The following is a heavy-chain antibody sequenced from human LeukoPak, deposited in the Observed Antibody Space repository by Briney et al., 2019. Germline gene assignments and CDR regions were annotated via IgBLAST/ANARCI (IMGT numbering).Heavy chain of an antibody. CDR3: ARDLGYCPTTGCYQSRFDP. CDR1: GGSISSYF. J-gene: IGHJ5*02. D-gene: IGHD2-2*01. V-gene: IGHV4-4*07. CDR2: IYSSGST. Sequence: SETLSLTCTVSGGSISSYFWTWIPQPAGKGLEWVGRIYSSGSTNYNPSLKSRVTMSVDTSKNQFSLKLSSVIAADTAVYYCARDLGYCPTTGCYQSRFDPWGQGTLVTVSS.